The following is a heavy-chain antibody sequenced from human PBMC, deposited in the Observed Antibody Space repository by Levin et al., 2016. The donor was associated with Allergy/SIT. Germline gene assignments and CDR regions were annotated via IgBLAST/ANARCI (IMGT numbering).Heavy chain of an antibody. J-gene: IGHJ4*02. CDR3: ARFRYSSGWYLRYFDY. Sequence: GGSLRLSCAASGFTFSSYWMSWVRQAPGKGLEWVANIKQDGSEKYYVDSVKGRFTISRDNAKNSLYLQMNSLRAEDTAVYYCARFRYSSGWYLRYFDYWGQGTLVTVSS. D-gene: IGHD6-19*01. CDR1: GFTFSSYW. CDR2: IKQDGSEK. V-gene: IGHV3-7*01.